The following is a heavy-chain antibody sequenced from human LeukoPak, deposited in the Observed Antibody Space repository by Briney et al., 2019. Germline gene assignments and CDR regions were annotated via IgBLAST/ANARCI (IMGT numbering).Heavy chain of an antibody. CDR2: IYHSGST. CDR1: GGSISSGDYY. V-gene: IGHV4-39*07. CDR3: AVLFTIFGVVSSDAFDI. Sequence: PSETLSLTXTVSGGSISSGDYYWGWIRQPPGKGLEWIGSIYHSGSTYYNPSLKSRVTISVDTSKNQFSLKLSSVTAADTAVYYCAVLFTIFGVVSSDAFDIWGQGTMVTVSS. J-gene: IGHJ3*02. D-gene: IGHD3-3*01.